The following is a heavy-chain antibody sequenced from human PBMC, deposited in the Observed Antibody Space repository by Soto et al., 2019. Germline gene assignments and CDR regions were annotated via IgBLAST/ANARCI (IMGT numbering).Heavy chain of an antibody. CDR1: GYTFTSYG. D-gene: IGHD3-3*01. J-gene: IGHJ5*02. CDR2: ISAYNGNT. V-gene: IGHV1-18*01. Sequence: ASVKVSCKASGYTFTSYGISWVRQAPGQGLEWMGWISAYNGNTNYAQKLQGRVTMTTDTSTSTAYMELRSLRSDDTAVYYCAREVKIFGVRRGWFDPWGQGTLVTVSS. CDR3: AREVKIFGVRRGWFDP.